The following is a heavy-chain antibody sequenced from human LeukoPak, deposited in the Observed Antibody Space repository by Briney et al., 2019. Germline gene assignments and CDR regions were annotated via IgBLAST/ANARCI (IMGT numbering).Heavy chain of an antibody. CDR3: AKSVMVRGVPRDY. Sequence: GGSLRLSCAASGFTFSSYAMSWIRQAPGKGLEWVSAISGSGGSTYYADSVKGRFTISRDNSKNTLYLQMNSLRAEDTAVYYCAKSVMVRGVPRDYWGQGPLVTVSS. D-gene: IGHD3-10*01. CDR1: GFTFSSYA. J-gene: IGHJ4*02. CDR2: ISGSGGST. V-gene: IGHV3-23*01.